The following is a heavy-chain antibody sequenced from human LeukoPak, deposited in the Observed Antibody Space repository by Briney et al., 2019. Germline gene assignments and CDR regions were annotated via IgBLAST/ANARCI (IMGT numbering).Heavy chain of an antibody. J-gene: IGHJ2*01. D-gene: IGHD6-25*01. V-gene: IGHV4-59*08. CDR1: GGSISSYY. CDR2: IYYSVST. CDR3: ARQGGGFWYFDL. Sequence: SETLSLTCTVSGGSISSYYWSWIRQPPGKGLEWIGYIYYSVSTNYNPSLKSRVTISVDTSKNQFSLKLSSVTAADTGVYYCARQGGGFWYFDLWGRGTLVTVSS.